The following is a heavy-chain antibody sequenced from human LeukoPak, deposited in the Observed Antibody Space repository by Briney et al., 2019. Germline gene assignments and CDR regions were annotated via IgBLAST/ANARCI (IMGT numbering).Heavy chain of an antibody. J-gene: IGHJ5*02. Sequence: KPSESLSLTCAVFGGSFSGYYWSWVRQPPGKGLEWIGEINHSGSTNYNPSLKSRVTISVDTSKNQFSLKLSTVTAADTAVYYCARVPGVSTWFDPWGQGTLVTVSS. CDR3: ARVPGVSTWFDP. V-gene: IGHV4-34*01. CDR2: INHSGST. D-gene: IGHD3-3*01. CDR1: GGSFSGYY.